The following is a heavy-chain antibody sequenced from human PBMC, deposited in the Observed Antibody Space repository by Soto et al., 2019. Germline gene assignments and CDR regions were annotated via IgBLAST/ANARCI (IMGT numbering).Heavy chain of an antibody. CDR3: AKDDKLTIPYYYYGMDV. D-gene: IGHD4-4*01. J-gene: IGHJ6*02. V-gene: IGHV3-23*01. Sequence: GGSLRLSCAASGFTFSSYAMSWVRQAPGKGLEWVSAISGSGGSTYYADSVKGRFTISRDNSKNTLYLQMNSLRAEDTAVYYCAKDDKLTIPYYYYGMDVWGQGTTVTVSS. CDR1: GFTFSSYA. CDR2: ISGSGGST.